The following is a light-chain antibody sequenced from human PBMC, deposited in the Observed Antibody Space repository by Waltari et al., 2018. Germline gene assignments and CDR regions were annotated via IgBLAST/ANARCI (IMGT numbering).Light chain of an antibody. CDR2: TAS. V-gene: IGKV1-39*01. CDR3: QQTDTVPYT. CDR1: QSITNS. Sequence: DIQLTQSPSFLSASVGDRVTITCRASQSITNSLTWYQLKPGKAPSLLIYTASTLEGGVPLRFSASGSGRDFTLTISSLQPEDSATYFCQQTDTVPYTFGRGTTLEIK. J-gene: IGKJ2*01.